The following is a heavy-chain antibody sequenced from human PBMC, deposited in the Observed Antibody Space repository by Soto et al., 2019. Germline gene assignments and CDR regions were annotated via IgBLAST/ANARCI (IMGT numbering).Heavy chain of an antibody. Sequence: PEETLSLTCRVSGDSISSYYWSWIRQPPGKGLEWIGYIYYSGSTNYNPSFKSRVTISVDTPKNQFSLKLTSVTAADTAVYYCARGVATIGPWGQGTLVSVSS. CDR2: IYYSGST. D-gene: IGHD5-12*01. CDR3: ARGVATIGP. CDR1: GDSISSYY. J-gene: IGHJ5*02. V-gene: IGHV4-59*01.